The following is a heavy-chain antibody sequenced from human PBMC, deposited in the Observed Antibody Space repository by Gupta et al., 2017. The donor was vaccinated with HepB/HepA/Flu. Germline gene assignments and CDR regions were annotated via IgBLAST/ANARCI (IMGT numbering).Heavy chain of an antibody. D-gene: IGHD3-10*01. CDR3: ARGSRRLEY. CDR2: ISASSSTSSSTI. J-gene: IGHJ4*02. Sequence: GKGLEWLSYISASSSTSSSTISYADSVKGRITISRDNAKDLVYLQMHSLRDEDTAVYYCARGSRRLEYWGQGTLVTVSS. V-gene: IGHV3-48*02.